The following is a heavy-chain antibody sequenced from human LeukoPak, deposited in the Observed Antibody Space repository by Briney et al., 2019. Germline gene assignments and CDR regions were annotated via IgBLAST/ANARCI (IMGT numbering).Heavy chain of an antibody. V-gene: IGHV3-74*01. CDR1: KFTFSSYW. D-gene: IGHD3-22*01. CDR3: ARVLSGSWDWFDP. Sequence: GGSLRLSCAASKFTFSSYWMHWVRQAPGKGLVWVSRINNGSSTNYADSVKGRFTISRDNAKNTLYLQMNSLRAEDTAVYYCARVLSGSWDWFDPWGQGTLVTVSS. CDR2: INNGSST. J-gene: IGHJ5*02.